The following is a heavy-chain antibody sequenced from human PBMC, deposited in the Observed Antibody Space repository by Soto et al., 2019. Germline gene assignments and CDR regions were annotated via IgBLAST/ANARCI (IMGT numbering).Heavy chain of an antibody. V-gene: IGHV4-39*01. D-gene: IGHD2-15*01. CDR2: IYYSGST. CDR1: GGSISSSSYY. CDR3: ARLKLQNCSGGSCYSEGSRGYFDY. Sequence: SETLSLTCTVSGGSISSSSYYWGWIRQPPGKGLEWIGSIYYSGSTYYNPSLKSRVTISVDTSKNQFSLKLSPVTAADTAVYYCARLKLQNCSGGSCYSEGSRGYFDYWGQGTLVTVSS. J-gene: IGHJ4*02.